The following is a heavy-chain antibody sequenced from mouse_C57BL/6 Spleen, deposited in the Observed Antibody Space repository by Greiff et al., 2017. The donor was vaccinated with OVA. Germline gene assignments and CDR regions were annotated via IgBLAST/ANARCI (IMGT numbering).Heavy chain of an antibody. D-gene: IGHD2-5*01. CDR2: IYPGDGDT. J-gene: IGHJ1*03. CDR3: ARWSNFWYFDV. Sequence: LVESGPELVKPGASVKISCKASGYAFSSSWMNWVKQRPGKGLEWIGRIYPGDGDTNYNGKFKGKATLTADKSSSTAYMQLSSLTSEDSAVYFCARWSNFWYFDVWGTGTTVTVSS. V-gene: IGHV1-82*01. CDR1: GYAFSSSW.